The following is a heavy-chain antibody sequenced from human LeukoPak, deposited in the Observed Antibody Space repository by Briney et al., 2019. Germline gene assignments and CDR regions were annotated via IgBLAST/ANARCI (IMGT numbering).Heavy chain of an antibody. J-gene: IGHJ4*02. V-gene: IGHV4-59*01. CDR2: IYDSGKT. D-gene: IGHD3-16*01. CDR3: ARGGGTLDY. Sequence: SETLSLTCTVAGDSISNYYWSWIRQPPGKGLEWIGYIYDSGKTNYNASLISRVTISVDTSKNQFSLKLTSVTPADTPVYYGARGGGTLDYWGQGTLVTVSS. CDR1: GDSISNYY.